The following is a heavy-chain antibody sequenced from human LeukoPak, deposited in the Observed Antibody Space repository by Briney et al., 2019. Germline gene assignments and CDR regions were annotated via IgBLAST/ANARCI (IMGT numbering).Heavy chain of an antibody. CDR2: IYTSGST. D-gene: IGHD3-3*01. Sequence: SETLSLTCNVSGASISGYYWSWIRQPAGKGLEWIGRIYTSGSTNYNPSLKSRVTMSVDTSKNQFSLELSSVSAADTAVYYCARWAARGYYNYSMDVWGQGTTVTVSS. CDR1: GASISGYY. J-gene: IGHJ6*02. V-gene: IGHV4-4*07. CDR3: ARWAARGYYNYSMDV.